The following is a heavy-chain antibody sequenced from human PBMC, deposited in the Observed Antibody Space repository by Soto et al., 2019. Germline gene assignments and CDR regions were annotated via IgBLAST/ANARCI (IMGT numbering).Heavy chain of an antibody. CDR1: GGSISSSSYY. V-gene: IGHV4-39*01. Sequence: SETLSLTCTVSGGSISSSSYYWGWIRQPPGKGLEWIGSIYYSGSTYYNPSLKSRVTISVDTSKNQFSLKLSSVTAADTAVYYCASPYSSSWSDLVDYWGQGTLVTVS. CDR2: IYYSGST. J-gene: IGHJ4*02. D-gene: IGHD6-13*01. CDR3: ASPYSSSWSDLVDY.